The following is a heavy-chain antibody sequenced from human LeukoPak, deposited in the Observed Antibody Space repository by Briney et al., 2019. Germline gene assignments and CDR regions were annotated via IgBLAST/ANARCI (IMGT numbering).Heavy chain of an antibody. J-gene: IGHJ6*03. V-gene: IGHV4-4*07. Sequence: SETLSLTCTVSGGSISSYYWSWIRQPAGKGLEWIGRIHTSGSTNYNPSLKGRVTMSGDTSKNQFSLKLSSVTAADTAVYYCARTTMVRGTYYMDVWGKGTTVTISS. CDR2: IHTSGST. CDR3: ARTTMVRGTYYMDV. D-gene: IGHD3-10*01. CDR1: GGSISSYY.